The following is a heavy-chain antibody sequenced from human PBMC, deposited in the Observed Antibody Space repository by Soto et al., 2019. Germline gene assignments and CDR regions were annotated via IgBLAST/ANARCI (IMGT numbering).Heavy chain of an antibody. D-gene: IGHD3-3*01. CDR1: VGSISSGDYY. CDR2: IYYIGST. CDR3: ARDRVATIFGVAHNHYGMDV. J-gene: IGHJ6*02. V-gene: IGHV4-30-4*01. Sequence: TLSLTCTVSVGSISSGDYYWSWIRQPPGKGLEWIGYIYYIGSTYYNPSLKSRVTISVDTSKNQFSLKLSSVTAADTAVYYCARDRVATIFGVAHNHYGMDVWGQGTTVTVSS.